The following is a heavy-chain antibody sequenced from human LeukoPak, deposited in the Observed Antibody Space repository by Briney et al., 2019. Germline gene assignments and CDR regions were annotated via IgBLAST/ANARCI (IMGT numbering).Heavy chain of an antibody. CDR2: IYHSGST. CDR1: GYSISSGYY. J-gene: IGHJ6*04. Sequence: SETLSLTCAVSGYSISSGYYWGWIRQPPGEGLEMIGSIYHSGSTYYNPSLKSRVTISVATAKNQFSLKLSSVTAADTAVYYCARDHIVVANYYFYYYGMDVWGKGTTVTVSS. D-gene: IGHD2-15*01. CDR3: ARDHIVVANYYFYYYGMDV. V-gene: IGHV4-38-2*02.